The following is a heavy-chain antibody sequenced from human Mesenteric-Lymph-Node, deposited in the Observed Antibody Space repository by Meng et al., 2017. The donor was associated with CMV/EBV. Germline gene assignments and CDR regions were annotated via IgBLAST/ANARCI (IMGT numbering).Heavy chain of an antibody. V-gene: IGHV3-48*03. CDR1: EFTFSSYE. Sequence: GESLKISCAASEFTFSSYEMIWVRQAPGKGLEWISYISSSGTTIYYADSVKGRFTISRDNAKNSLYLQMSSLGAEDTAVYYCARAGAVSVLDYFDSWGQGTLVTVSS. D-gene: IGHD1-26*01. CDR3: ARAGAVSVLDYFDS. J-gene: IGHJ4*02. CDR2: ISSSGTTI.